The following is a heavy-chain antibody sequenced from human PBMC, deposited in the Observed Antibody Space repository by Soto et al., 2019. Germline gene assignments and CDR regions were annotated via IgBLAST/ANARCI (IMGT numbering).Heavy chain of an antibody. J-gene: IGHJ4*02. D-gene: IGHD4-17*01. CDR1: GFTFSSYG. Sequence: GGSLRLSCAASGFTFSSYGMHWVRQAPGKGLEWVAVISYDGSNKYYADSVKGRFTISRDNSKNTLYLQMNSLRAEDTAVYYCAKEEEGGDYGGKKFDYWGQGTLVTVSS. CDR3: AKEEEGGDYGGKKFDY. V-gene: IGHV3-30*18. CDR2: ISYDGSNK.